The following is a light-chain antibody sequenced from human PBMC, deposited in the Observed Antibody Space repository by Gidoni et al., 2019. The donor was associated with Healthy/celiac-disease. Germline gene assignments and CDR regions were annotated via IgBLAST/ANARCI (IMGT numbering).Light chain of an antibody. CDR3: QQYGSSPPLT. V-gene: IGKV3-20*01. CDR1: QSVSSSY. CDR2: GAS. Sequence: EIVLTHSPGTLSLSPGERATLSCSASQSVSSSYVAWYQQKPGQAPRLLIDGASSRATGIPDRFSGSGSGTDFTLTISRLEPEDFAVYYCQQYGSSPPLTFGGGTKVEIK. J-gene: IGKJ4*01.